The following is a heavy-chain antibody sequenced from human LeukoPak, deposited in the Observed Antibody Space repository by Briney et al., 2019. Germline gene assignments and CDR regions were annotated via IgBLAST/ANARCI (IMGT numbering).Heavy chain of an antibody. CDR2: ISGSGGSR. CDR3: AKERDSYYDFWSGYSANDY. V-gene: IGHV3-23*01. J-gene: IGHJ4*02. D-gene: IGHD3-3*01. Sequence: PGGSLRLSCAASGFTFSSYAMSWVRQAPGKGLEWDSAISGSGGSRYYADSVKGRFTISRDNSKNTLYLQMNSLRAEDTAVYYCAKERDSYYDFWSGYSANDYWGQGTLVTVSS. CDR1: GFTFSSYA.